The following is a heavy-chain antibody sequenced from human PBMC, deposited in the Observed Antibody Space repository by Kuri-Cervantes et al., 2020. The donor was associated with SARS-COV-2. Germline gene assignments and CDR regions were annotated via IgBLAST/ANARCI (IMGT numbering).Heavy chain of an antibody. CDR1: GFTFSSYA. V-gene: IGHV3-30-3*01. CDR2: ISYDGSNK. J-gene: IGHJ6*03. Sequence: LSLTCAASGFTFSSYAMHWVRQAPGKGLEWVAVISYDGSNKYYADSVKGRFTISRDNSKNTLYLQMNSLRAEDTAVYYCARDEGFYYYYMDVWGKGTTVTVSS. CDR3: ARDEGFYYYYMDV.